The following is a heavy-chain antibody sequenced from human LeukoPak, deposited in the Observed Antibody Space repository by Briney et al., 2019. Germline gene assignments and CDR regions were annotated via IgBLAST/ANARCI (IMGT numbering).Heavy chain of an antibody. V-gene: IGHV4-34*01. Sequence: SETLSLTCAVYGGSFSNYFWSWIRQTPGKGLEWIGEVNPGGSTNYNPSLKSRVTISVDTAKNQLSLRLSSVTAADTAVYYCSRGGGVAAADYFFDSWGQGTLVTVSS. CDR2: VNPGGST. D-gene: IGHD6-25*01. J-gene: IGHJ4*02. CDR1: GGSFSNYF. CDR3: SRGGGVAAADYFFDS.